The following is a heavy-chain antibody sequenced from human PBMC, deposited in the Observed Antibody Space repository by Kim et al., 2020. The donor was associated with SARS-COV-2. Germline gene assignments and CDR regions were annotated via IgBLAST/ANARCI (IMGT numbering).Heavy chain of an antibody. V-gene: IGHV4-34*01. Sequence: SETLSLTCAVSGGSFSGYYWTWIRQPPGKGLEWIGEINHSSNTNFNPSLKSRISISVDTYQKQFYLKLISVTAADTAVDYCGRVGVSSVYWGQGTLVTV. CDR1: GGSFSGYY. CDR3: GRVGVSSVY. D-gene: IGHD3-10*01. J-gene: IGHJ4*02. CDR2: INHSSNT.